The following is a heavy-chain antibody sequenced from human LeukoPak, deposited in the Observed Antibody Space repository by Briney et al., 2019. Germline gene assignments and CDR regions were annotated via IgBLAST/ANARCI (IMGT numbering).Heavy chain of an antibody. CDR2: ISSGSSAR. D-gene: IGHD3-3*01. CDR1: GFTLSSHS. V-gene: IGHV3-48*01. CDR3: ARMSGSRLPGY. J-gene: IGHJ4*02. Sequence: PGGSLRLSCAASGFTLSSHSMSWVRQTPGKGLEWVSYISSGSSARYYADSVKGRFTISRDDARNSLYLQMNSLRAEDTAVYYCARMSGSRLPGYWGQGTLVTVSS.